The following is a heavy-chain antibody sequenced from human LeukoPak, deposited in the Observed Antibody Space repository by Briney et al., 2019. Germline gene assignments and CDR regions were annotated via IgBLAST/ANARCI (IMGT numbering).Heavy chain of an antibody. CDR1: GGFISGYY. CDR3: ARQVVDTAMVDY. J-gene: IGHJ4*02. V-gene: IGHV4-59*08. D-gene: IGHD5-18*01. CDR2: IYYSGST. Sequence: PSETLSLTCTVSGGFISGYYWSWIRQPPGKGLEWIGYIYYSGSTNYNPSLKSRVTISVDTSKNQFSLKLSSVTAADTAVYYCARQVVDTAMVDYWGQGTLVTVSS.